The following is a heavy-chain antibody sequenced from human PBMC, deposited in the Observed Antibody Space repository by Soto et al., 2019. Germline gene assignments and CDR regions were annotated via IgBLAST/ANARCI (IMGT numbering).Heavy chain of an antibody. V-gene: IGHV3-64D*06. Sequence: PGWSLRLSCSASGFTFSNYALHWVRQAPGKGLEYVSAISSNGGSTYYADSVNGRFTISRDNSKNTLYLQMSSLRAEDTAVYYCVKAVLVRANSAKAIDVWCLGAMVTVS. D-gene: IGHD1-26*01. CDR1: GFTFSNYA. J-gene: IGHJ3*01. CDR3: VKAVLVRANSAKAIDV. CDR2: ISSNGGST.